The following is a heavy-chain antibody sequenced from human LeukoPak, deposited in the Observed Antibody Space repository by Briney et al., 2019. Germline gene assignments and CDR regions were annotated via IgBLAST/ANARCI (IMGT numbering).Heavy chain of an antibody. CDR3: ARVVAGGKADDAFDI. J-gene: IGHJ3*02. CDR2: IIPIFGTA. CDR1: GGTFSSYA. Sequence: ASVKVSCKASGGTFSSYAISWVRQAPGQGLEWMGGIIPIFGTANYAQKFQGRVTITADESTSTAYMELRSLRSDDTAVYYCARVVAGGKADDAFDIWGQGTMVTVSS. V-gene: IGHV1-69*13. D-gene: IGHD2-15*01.